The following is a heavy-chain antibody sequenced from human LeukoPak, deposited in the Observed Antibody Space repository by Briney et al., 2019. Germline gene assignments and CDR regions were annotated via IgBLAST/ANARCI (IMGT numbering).Heavy chain of an antibody. CDR1: GYSFTSYW. V-gene: IGHV5-51*01. CDR2: IYPGDSDT. Sequence: GESLKISCKGSGYSFTSYWIGWVRQMPGKGLEWMGIIYPGDSDTRYSPSFQGQVTISADKSISTAYLQWSSLKASDTAMYYCARSPIDYYHYMDVWGKGTTVTVSS. CDR3: ARSPIDYYHYMDV. J-gene: IGHJ6*03.